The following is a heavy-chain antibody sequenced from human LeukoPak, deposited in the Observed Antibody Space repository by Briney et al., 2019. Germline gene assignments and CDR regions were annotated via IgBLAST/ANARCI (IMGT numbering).Heavy chain of an antibody. Sequence: SETLSLTCAVYGGSFSGYYWSWIRQPPGKGLEWIREINHSGSTNYNPSLKSRVTISVDTSKNQFSLKLSSVTAADTAVYYCARGPIGSYYYYGMDVWGQGTTVTVSS. V-gene: IGHV4-34*01. D-gene: IGHD3-10*01. CDR1: GGSFSGYY. CDR3: ARGPIGSYYYYGMDV. J-gene: IGHJ6*02. CDR2: INHSGST.